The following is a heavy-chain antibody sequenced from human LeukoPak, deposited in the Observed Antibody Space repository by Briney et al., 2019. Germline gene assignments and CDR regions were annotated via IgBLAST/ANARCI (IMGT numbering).Heavy chain of an antibody. CDR1: GGSFSGYY. D-gene: IGHD3-9*01. V-gene: IGHV4-34*01. Sequence: SETLSLTCAVYGGSFSGYYWSWIRQPPGKGLEWIGEIKHSGSTNYNPSLKSRVTISVDTSKNQFSLKLSSVTAADTAVYYCARGIRYLTPFRYFDYWGQGTLVTVSS. J-gene: IGHJ4*02. CDR3: ARGIRYLTPFRYFDY. CDR2: IKHSGST.